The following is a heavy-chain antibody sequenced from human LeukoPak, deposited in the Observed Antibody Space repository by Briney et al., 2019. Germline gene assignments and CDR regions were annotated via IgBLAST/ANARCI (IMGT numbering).Heavy chain of an antibody. CDR2: INHRGST. J-gene: IGHJ4*02. D-gene: IGHD3-10*01. Sequence: SETLSLTCAVYGGSFSGYYWSWIRQPPGKGLEWIGEINHRGSTNYNPSLKSRVTISVDTSKNQFSLKLSSVTAADTAVYYCARVYYYGSGSYDYWGQGTLVTVSS. CDR3: ARVYYYGSGSYDY. V-gene: IGHV4-34*01. CDR1: GGSFSGYY.